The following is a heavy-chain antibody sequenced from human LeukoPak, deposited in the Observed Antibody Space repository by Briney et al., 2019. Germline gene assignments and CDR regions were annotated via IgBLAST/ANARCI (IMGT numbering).Heavy chain of an antibody. CDR1: GFTSSDYY. Sequence: PGGSLRLSCAASGFTSSDYYMSWIRQAPGKGLEWVSYISSSSSYTNYADSVKGRFTISRDNAKNSLYLQMNSLRAEDTAVYYCARTDYGGNSEYFQHWGQGTLVTVSS. D-gene: IGHD4-23*01. J-gene: IGHJ1*01. CDR3: ARTDYGGNSEYFQH. V-gene: IGHV3-11*03. CDR2: ISSSSSYT.